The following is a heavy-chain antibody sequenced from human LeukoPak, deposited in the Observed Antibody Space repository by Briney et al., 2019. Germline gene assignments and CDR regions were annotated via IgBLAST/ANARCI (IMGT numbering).Heavy chain of an antibody. V-gene: IGHV3-66*01. D-gene: IGHD3-10*01. Sequence: PGGSLRLSCAASGFTFSSYAMSWVRQAPGKGLEWVSVIYSGGSTYYADSVKGRFTISRDNSKNTLYLQMNSLRAEDTAVYYCARVVAGLWFGELFFDYWGQGTLVTVSS. CDR3: ARVVAGLWFGELFFDY. CDR1: GFTFSSYA. CDR2: IYSGGST. J-gene: IGHJ4*02.